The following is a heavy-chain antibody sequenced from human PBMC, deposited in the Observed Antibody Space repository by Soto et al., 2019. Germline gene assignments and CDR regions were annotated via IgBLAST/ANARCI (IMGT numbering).Heavy chain of an antibody. V-gene: IGHV3-74*01. Sequence: GGSLRLSCAASGFSFSSFWMHWVRQAPGKGLEWVSRIRGGGSSTTYADSVKGRFTISRDNAKNTLYLQMNSLRAEDTAVYYCAHSGGSYFYFDYWGQGTLVTVSS. CDR1: GFSFSSFW. CDR2: IRGGGSST. CDR3: AHSGGSYFYFDY. J-gene: IGHJ4*02. D-gene: IGHD1-26*01.